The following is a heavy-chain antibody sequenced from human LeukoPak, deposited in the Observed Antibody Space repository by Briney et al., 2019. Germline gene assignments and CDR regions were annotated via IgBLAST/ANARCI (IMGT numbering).Heavy chain of an antibody. J-gene: IGHJ4*02. CDR2: IYHSGST. CDR3: ARQYWDDSKLDY. V-gene: IGHV4-38-2*02. CDR1: GASISSGYY. D-gene: IGHD3-22*01. Sequence: SETLSLTCTVSGASISSGYYWDWIRQPPGKGLEWIGNIYHSGSTYYNPSLKSRVTISVDTSKNQFSLKLSSVTAADTAVYYCARQYWDDSKLDYWGQGTLVTVSS.